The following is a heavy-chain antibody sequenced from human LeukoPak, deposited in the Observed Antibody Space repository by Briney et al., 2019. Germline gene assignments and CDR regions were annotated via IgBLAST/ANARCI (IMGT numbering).Heavy chain of an antibody. Sequence: SETLSLTCTVSGGSISSSSYYWGWIRQPPGKGLEWIGSIYYSGSTYYNPSLKSRVTISVDTSKNQFSLKLSSVTAADTAVYYCARGLYKEQPLGWYFDLWGRGTLVTVSS. CDR2: IYYSGST. V-gene: IGHV4-39*07. D-gene: IGHD1-14*01. CDR3: ARGLYKEQPLGWYFDL. CDR1: GGSISSSSYY. J-gene: IGHJ2*01.